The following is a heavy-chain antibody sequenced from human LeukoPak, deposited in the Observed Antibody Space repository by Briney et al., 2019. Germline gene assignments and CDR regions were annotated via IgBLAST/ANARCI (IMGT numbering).Heavy chain of an antibody. CDR1: GFTVSSNY. CDR3: ARDRPNAVRGVYVR. D-gene: IGHD5/OR15-5a*01. J-gene: IGHJ1*01. Sequence: PGGSLRLSCAASGFTVSSNYMSWVRQAPGKGLEWVSVIYSGGSTYYADSVKGRFTISRDNSKNTLYLQMNSLRAEDTAVYYCARDRPNAVRGVYVRWGQGTLVTVSS. CDR2: IYSGGST. V-gene: IGHV3-53*01.